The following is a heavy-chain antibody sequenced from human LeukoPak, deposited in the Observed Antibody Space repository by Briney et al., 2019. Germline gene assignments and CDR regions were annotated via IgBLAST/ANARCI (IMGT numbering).Heavy chain of an antibody. Sequence: SETLSLTCTVSGGPVSSASHYWSWIRQPPGKGLEWIGYIYYSGSTNYNPSLKSRVTMSEDTSKNQFSLKLSSVTAADTAVYYCARLRVAVAGFDYWGQGTQVTVSS. J-gene: IGHJ4*02. V-gene: IGHV4-61*01. CDR3: ARLRVAVAGFDY. CDR1: GGPVSSASHY. D-gene: IGHD6-19*01. CDR2: IYYSGST.